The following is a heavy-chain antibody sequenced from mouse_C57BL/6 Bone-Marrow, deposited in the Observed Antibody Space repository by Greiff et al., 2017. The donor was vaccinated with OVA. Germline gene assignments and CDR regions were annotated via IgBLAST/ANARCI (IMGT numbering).Heavy chain of an antibody. CDR2: ISSGGDYI. CDR3: TRDVYSNYVGAAMDY. J-gene: IGHJ4*01. V-gene: IGHV5-9-1*02. CDR1: GFTFSSYA. D-gene: IGHD2-5*01. Sequence: DVMLVESGEGLVKPGGSLKLSCAASGFTFSSYAMSWVRQTPEKRLEWVAYISSGGDYIYYADTVKGRFTISRDNARNTLYLQMSSLKSEDTAMYYCTRDVYSNYVGAAMDYWGQGTSVTVSS.